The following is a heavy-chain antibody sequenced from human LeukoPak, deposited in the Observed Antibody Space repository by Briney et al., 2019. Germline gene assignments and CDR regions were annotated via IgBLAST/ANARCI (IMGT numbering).Heavy chain of an antibody. Sequence: EASVKLCCKASGYTFSNYGIRWVRQAPGQRLECLGWISVGNGNTKYSQNFQGRVTITKDTSETTAYMELSNLRPEDTAVYYCARGLVPGAGSYYDWFDPWGQGTVVSVSS. CDR3: ARGLVPGAGSYYDWFDP. V-gene: IGHV1-3*01. CDR1: GYTFSNYG. J-gene: IGHJ5*02. D-gene: IGHD3-10*01. CDR2: ISVGNGNT.